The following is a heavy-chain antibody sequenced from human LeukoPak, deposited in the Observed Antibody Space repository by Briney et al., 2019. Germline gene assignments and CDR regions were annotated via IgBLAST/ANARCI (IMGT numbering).Heavy chain of an antibody. CDR3: ARGARLFSGGSLGGGFDP. CDR1: GGTFSSYA. Sequence: ASVKVSCKASGGTFSSYAISWVRQAPGQGLEWMGGIIPIFGTANYAQKFQGRVTITADESTSTAYMELSSLRSEDTAVYYCARGARLFSGGSLGGGFDPWGQGTLVTVSS. CDR2: IIPIFGTA. V-gene: IGHV1-69*13. D-gene: IGHD2-15*01. J-gene: IGHJ5*02.